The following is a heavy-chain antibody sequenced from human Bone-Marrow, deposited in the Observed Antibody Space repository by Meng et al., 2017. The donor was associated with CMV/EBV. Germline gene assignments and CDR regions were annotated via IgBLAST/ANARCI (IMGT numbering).Heavy chain of an antibody. CDR1: GGSFSGYY. CDR3: ARDEAAMNY. V-gene: IGHV4-34*01. J-gene: IGHJ4*01. D-gene: IGHD2-2*01. Sequence: GSLRLSCAVYGGSFSGYYWSWIRQPPGKGLEWIGEIYHSGSTNYNPSLKSRVTISVDKSKNQFSLKLSSVTAADTAVYYCARDEAAMNYWGHGTLVTVSS. CDR2: IYHSGST.